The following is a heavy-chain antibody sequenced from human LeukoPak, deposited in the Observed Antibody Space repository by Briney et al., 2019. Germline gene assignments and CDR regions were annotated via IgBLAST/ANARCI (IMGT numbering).Heavy chain of an antibody. J-gene: IGHJ6*03. CDR1: GFTFSSYS. CDR3: ARVPSPFDMVSLKIIYYYYMDV. V-gene: IGHV3-21*01. CDR2: ISSRSGYI. D-gene: IGHD5/OR15-5a*01. Sequence: GGSLRLSCAASGFTFSSYSMNWVRQAPGKGLEWVSSISSRSGYIYYADSVKGRFTISRDNAKNSLYLQMNSLRAEDTAVYYCARVPSPFDMVSLKIIYYYYMDVWGKGTTVTVSS.